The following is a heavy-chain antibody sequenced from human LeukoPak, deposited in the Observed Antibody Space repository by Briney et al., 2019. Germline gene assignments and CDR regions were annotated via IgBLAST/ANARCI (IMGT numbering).Heavy chain of an antibody. Sequence: SETLSLTCTVSGGSISSGSYYWSWIRQPAGKGLEWIGRIYTSGSTNYNPSLKSRVTISVDTSKNQFSLKLSSVTAADTAVYYCAGNLYSTLAFDYWGQGTLVTVSS. CDR2: IYTSGST. V-gene: IGHV4-61*02. CDR1: GGSISSGSYY. D-gene: IGHD6-13*01. CDR3: AGNLYSTLAFDY. J-gene: IGHJ4*02.